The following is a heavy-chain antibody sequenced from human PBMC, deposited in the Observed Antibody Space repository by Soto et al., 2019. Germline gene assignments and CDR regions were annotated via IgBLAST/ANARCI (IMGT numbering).Heavy chain of an antibody. J-gene: IGHJ6*02. CDR3: AKDSDYYYYYGMDV. CDR1: GFTFSSYG. CDR2: ISYDGSNK. V-gene: IGHV3-30*18. Sequence: AGGSLRLSCAASGFTFSSYGMHWVRQAPGKGLEWVAVISYDGSNKYYADSVKGRFTISRDNSKNTLYLQMNSLRAEDTAVYYCAKDSDYYYYYGMDVWGQGTTVTVS. D-gene: IGHD3-10*01.